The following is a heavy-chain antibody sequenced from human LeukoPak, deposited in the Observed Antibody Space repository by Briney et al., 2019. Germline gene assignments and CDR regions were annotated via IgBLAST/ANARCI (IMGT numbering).Heavy chain of an antibody. CDR2: ISGSGDRT. D-gene: IGHD3-22*01. V-gene: IGHV3-23*01. Sequence: GESLRLSCAASGFTFSSYAMSWVRQVQGRGLEWVSSISGSGDRTYYADSVKGRFTISRDNSKNTLYLQMNNLRAEDTAVYYCEARYYDSSGYPPEVWGQGTLVTVSS. J-gene: IGHJ4*02. CDR1: GFTFSSYA. CDR3: EARYYDSSGYPPEV.